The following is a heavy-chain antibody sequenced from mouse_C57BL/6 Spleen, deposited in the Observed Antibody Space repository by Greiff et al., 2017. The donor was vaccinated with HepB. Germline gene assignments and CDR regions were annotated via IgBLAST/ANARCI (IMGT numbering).Heavy chain of an antibody. J-gene: IGHJ4*01. CDR1: GFSLISYA. CDR2: IWTGGGT. Sequence: LKESGPGLVAPPQSLSITCTVSGFSLISYAISWVRQPPGKGLEWLGVIWTGGGTNYNSARKSRLSIIKDNTKSQVFLKMNSLQTDDTARYYCARRNDYDVYAMDYWGQGTSVTVSS. D-gene: IGHD2-4*01. CDR3: ARRNDYDVYAMDY. V-gene: IGHV2-9-1*01.